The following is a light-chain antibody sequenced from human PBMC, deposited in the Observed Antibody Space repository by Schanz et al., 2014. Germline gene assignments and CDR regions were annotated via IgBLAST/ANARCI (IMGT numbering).Light chain of an antibody. Sequence: QSALTQPASVSGSPGQSITISCTGTSSDIGSYNLVSWYQQHPDKAPKLMIYEGSKRPSGVSNRFSGSKSGNTASLTISGLQAEDEADYYCCSYAGNINWVFGGGTKLTVL. CDR3: CSYAGNINWV. CDR2: EGS. V-gene: IGLV2-23*01. J-gene: IGLJ3*02. CDR1: SSDIGSYNL.